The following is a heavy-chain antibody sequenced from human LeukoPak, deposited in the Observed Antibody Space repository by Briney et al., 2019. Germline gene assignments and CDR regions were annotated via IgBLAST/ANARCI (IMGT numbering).Heavy chain of an antibody. CDR2: INPNSGGT. J-gene: IGHJ6*02. CDR3: ARDRSNIVATTDLNYYYYYGMDV. V-gene: IGHV1-2*04. D-gene: IGHD5-12*01. Sequence: ASVKVSCKASGYTFTGYYMHWVRQAPGQGLEWMGWINPNSGGTNYAQKFQGWVTMTRDTSISTAYMELSRLRSDDTAVYYCARDRSNIVATTDLNYYYYYGMDVWGQGTTVTVSS. CDR1: GYTFTGYY.